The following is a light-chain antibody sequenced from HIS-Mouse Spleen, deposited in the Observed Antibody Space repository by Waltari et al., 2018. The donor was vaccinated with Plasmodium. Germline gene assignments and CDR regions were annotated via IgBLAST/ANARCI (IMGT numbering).Light chain of an antibody. J-gene: IGLJ3*02. Sequence: QSALTQPASVSGSPGQSIPISCTGTSSDVGSYNLVPWYQQHPGKAPKLMIYEGSKRPSGVSNRFSGSKSGNTASLTISGLQAEDEADYYCCSYAGSSTNWVFGGGTKLTVL. V-gene: IGLV2-23*01. CDR2: EGS. CDR3: CSYAGSSTNWV. CDR1: SSDVGSYNL.